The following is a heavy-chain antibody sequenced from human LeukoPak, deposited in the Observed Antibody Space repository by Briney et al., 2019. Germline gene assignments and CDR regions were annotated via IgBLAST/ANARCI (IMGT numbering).Heavy chain of an antibody. CDR1: GFTFSSYV. CDR2: ISSSGTAI. CDR3: ARGSVDIVATSFAY. J-gene: IGHJ4*02. V-gene: IGHV3-48*03. D-gene: IGHD5-12*01. Sequence: PGGSLRLSCAASGFTFSSYVMNWVRQAPGKGLEWVSYISSSGTAIYYADSVKGRFTISRDNAKNSLYLLMNSLRAEDTAVYYCARGSVDIVATSFAYWGQGTLVTVSS.